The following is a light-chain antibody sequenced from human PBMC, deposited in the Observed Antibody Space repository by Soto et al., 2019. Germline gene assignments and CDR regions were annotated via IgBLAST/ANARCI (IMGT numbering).Light chain of an antibody. CDR1: SSDVGGYNY. CDR3: ASYTSRGTRV. J-gene: IGLJ1*01. Sequence: QSALTQPASVSGSPGQSITISCTGTSSDVGGYNYVSWYQQRPGKAPKFMIYEVTNRPSGVSNRFSGSTSGNTASLTISGLQAEDEADYYCASYTSRGTRVFGTGTKLTVL. V-gene: IGLV2-14*01. CDR2: EVT.